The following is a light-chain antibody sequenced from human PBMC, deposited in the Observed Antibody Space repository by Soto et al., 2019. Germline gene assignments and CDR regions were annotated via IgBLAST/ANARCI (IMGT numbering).Light chain of an antibody. CDR2: GNN. Sequence: QSVLTQPPSVSGAPGQRVTISCTGSSSNIGAGYDVHWYQQLPGTAPKLLIYGNNNRPSRVPDRFSGSKSGTSASLAITGLQAEDEADYYCQSYDSSLSGAYVFGTGTKLTVL. CDR3: QSYDSSLSGAYV. J-gene: IGLJ1*01. V-gene: IGLV1-40*01. CDR1: SSNIGAGYD.